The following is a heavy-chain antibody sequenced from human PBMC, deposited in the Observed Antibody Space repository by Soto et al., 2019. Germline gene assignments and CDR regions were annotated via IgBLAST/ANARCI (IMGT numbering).Heavy chain of an antibody. V-gene: IGHV4-39*01. D-gene: IGHD3-22*01. CDR3: ARHQFSGNFRGTFDY. CDR1: GGSVSTSSDF. J-gene: IGHJ4*02. CDR2: ISYSGST. Sequence: SETLSLTCTVSGGSVSTSSDFWDWLRQPPGKGLEWIGSISYSGSTYYNPSLKSRVTISIDTSKNQFSLKLSSVTAPDTAVYYCARHQFSGNFRGTFDYWGQGTLVTVSS.